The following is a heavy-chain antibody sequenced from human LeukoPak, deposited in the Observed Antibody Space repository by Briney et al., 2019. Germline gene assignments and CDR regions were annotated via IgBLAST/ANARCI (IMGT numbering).Heavy chain of an antibody. CDR1: GGSISSSSYY. V-gene: IGHV4-39*01. J-gene: IGHJ4*02. CDR3: ARLRYCSGGSCYSDY. CDR2: IYYSGST. D-gene: IGHD2-15*01. Sequence: SETLSLTCTVPGGSISSSSYYWGWIRQPPGKGLEWIGSIYYSGSTYYNPSLKSRVTISVDTSKNQFSLKLSSVTAADTAVYYCARLRYCSGGSCYSDYWGQGTLVTVSS.